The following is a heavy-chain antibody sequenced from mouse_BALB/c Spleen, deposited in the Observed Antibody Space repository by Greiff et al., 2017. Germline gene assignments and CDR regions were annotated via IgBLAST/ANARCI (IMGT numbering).Heavy chain of an antibody. Sequence: ESGPGLVKPSQSLSLTCSVTGYSITSGYYWNWIRQFPGNKLEWMGYISYDGSNNYNPSLKNRISITRDTSKNQFFLKLNSVTTEDTATYYCARAIYDGYYGCAYWGQGTLVTVSA. CDR2: ISYDGSN. D-gene: IGHD2-3*01. J-gene: IGHJ3*01. CDR1: GYSITSGYY. V-gene: IGHV3-6*02. CDR3: ARAIYDGYYGCAY.